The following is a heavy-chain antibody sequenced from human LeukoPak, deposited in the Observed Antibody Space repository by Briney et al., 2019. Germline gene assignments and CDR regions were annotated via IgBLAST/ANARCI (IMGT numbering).Heavy chain of an antibody. CDR2: ISWNSGSI. D-gene: IGHD6-19*01. CDR3: AKDIRSGGWYGFDI. CDR1: GFTFDDYA. J-gene: IGHJ3*02. Sequence: GGSLRLSCAASGFTFDDYAMHWIRQAPGKGLEWASGISWNSGSIGYADSVKGRFTISRDNAKNSLFLQMNSLRAEDTAFYYCAKDIRSGGWYGFDIWGQGTMVTVSS. V-gene: IGHV3-9*01.